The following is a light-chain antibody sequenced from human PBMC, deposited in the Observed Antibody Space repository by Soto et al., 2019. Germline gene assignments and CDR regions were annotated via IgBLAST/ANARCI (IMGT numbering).Light chain of an antibody. Sequence: EIVMTQSPVTLSVSPGERAALSCRASQSVSSNFAWYQQRPGQAPRLLIYAASTRATGIPARFSGSGSGTEFTLTISSLQSEDFAVYYCQQYNNWPYTFGQGTKLEIK. CDR2: AAS. V-gene: IGKV3-15*01. CDR1: QSVSSN. J-gene: IGKJ2*01. CDR3: QQYNNWPYT.